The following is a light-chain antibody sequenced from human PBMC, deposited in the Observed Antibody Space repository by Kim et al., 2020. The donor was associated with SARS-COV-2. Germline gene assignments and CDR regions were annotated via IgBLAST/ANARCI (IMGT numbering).Light chain of an antibody. CDR3: AAWDDTLSGPV. J-gene: IGLJ3*02. V-gene: IGLV1-47*01. CDR1: SPTLGSHD. Sequence: GQRVIISCSGNSPTLGSHDVYWYRQLPGTAPKVLIYRNNQRPSGVPDRFSGSKSGTSASLAISGLGSDDEAHYCCAAWDDTLSGPVFGGGTQLTVL. CDR2: RNN.